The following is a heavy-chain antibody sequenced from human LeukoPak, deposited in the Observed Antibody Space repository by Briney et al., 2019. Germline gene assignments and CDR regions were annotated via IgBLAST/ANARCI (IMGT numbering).Heavy chain of an antibody. J-gene: IGHJ4*02. V-gene: IGHV4-61*02. Sequence: SQTLSLTCTVSGGSISSGSYYWSWIRQPAGKGLEWNGRIYTSGSTNYNPSLKSRVTISVDTSKNQFSLKLSSVTAADTAVYYCASLDYGDYSRDYWGQGTLVTVSS. CDR2: IYTSGST. CDR1: GGSISSGSYY. D-gene: IGHD4-17*01. CDR3: ASLDYGDYSRDY.